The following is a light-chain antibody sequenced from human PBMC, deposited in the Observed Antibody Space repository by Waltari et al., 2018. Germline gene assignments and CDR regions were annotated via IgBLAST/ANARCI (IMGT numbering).Light chain of an antibody. CDR1: SSTLGNNY. CDR3: GTWDSSLSATV. CDR2: DNN. J-gene: IGLJ2*01. V-gene: IGLV1-51*01. Sequence: QSVLTQPPSVSAAPGQKVTISCSGSSSTLGNNYVSWYQQLPGTAPKLLIYDNNKRPSGIPDRFSGSQSGTSATLGITGLQTGDEADYYCGTWDSSLSATVFGGGTKLTVL.